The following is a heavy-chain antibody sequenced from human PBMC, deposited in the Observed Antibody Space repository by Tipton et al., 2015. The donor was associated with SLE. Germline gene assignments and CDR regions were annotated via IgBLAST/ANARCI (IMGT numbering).Heavy chain of an antibody. CDR2: ISGSGGST. CDR3: AKDSRVSIAAAGTNFDY. Sequence: SLRLSCAASGFTFSSYSMNWVRQAPGKGLEWVSAISGSGGSTYYADSVKGRFTISRDNSKNTLYLQMNSLRAEDTAVYYCAKDSRVSIAAAGTNFDYWGQGTLVTVSS. V-gene: IGHV3-23*01. CDR1: GFTFSSYS. J-gene: IGHJ4*02. D-gene: IGHD6-13*01.